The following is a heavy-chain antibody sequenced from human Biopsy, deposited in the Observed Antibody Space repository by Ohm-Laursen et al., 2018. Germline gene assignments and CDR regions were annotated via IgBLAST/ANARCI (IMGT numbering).Heavy chain of an antibody. Sequence: GSLRLSCSASGFTFSSYAMSWVRQAPGKGLEWVSAIRSTGGSTYYANSVKGRFTIPRDNSKNILFLQVNNLRAEDTAIYYCTKADDFWSPEGYYYYFSGMDVWGQGTTVTVSS. D-gene: IGHD3-3*01. CDR2: IRSTGGST. CDR3: TKADDFWSPEGYYYYFSGMDV. V-gene: IGHV3-23*01. J-gene: IGHJ6*02. CDR1: GFTFSSYA.